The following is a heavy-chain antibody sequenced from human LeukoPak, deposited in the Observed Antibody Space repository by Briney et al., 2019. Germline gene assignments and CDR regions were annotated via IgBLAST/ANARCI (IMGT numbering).Heavy chain of an antibody. D-gene: IGHD5-24*01. CDR2: IHDSGTT. CDR3: ARESRDGYTDHFDS. J-gene: IGHJ4*02. Sequence: PSETLSLTCTVSTDSINSHYWSWVRRAPGKGLEWIGYIHDSGTTNYNPSLKSRVTISGDTSNNQFSLKLTSVTAADTAVYYCARESRDGYTDHFDSWGQGTLVIVSS. CDR1: TDSINSHY. V-gene: IGHV4-59*11.